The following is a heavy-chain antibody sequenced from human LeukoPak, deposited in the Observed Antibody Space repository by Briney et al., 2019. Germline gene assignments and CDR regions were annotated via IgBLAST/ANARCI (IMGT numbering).Heavy chain of an antibody. CDR1: GFTFSSYG. V-gene: IGHV3-30*02. Sequence: PGGSLRLSCAASGFTFSSYGMHWVRQAPGKGLEWVTFIRYDGSNKYYADSVKGRFTISRDNSKNTLYLQMNSLRAEDTAVYYCAKDRYQVLRQAPDYWGQGTLVTVSS. CDR3: AKDRYQVLRQAPDY. CDR2: IRYDGSNK. J-gene: IGHJ4*02. D-gene: IGHD2-2*01.